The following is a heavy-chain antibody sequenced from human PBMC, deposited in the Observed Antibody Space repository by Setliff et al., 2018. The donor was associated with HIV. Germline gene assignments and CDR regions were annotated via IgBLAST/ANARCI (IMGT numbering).Heavy chain of an antibody. Sequence: PGGSLRLSCAASGFIFSDYYMSWVRQAPGKGLEWVSATSGSGRSTYYADSVKGRFTISRDNAKNLLYLQMNSLRAEDTAVYYCAGDRPNWAMDYWGQGTLVTVSS. V-gene: IGHV3-11*04. D-gene: IGHD7-27*01. CDR3: AGDRPNWAMDY. CDR2: TSGSGRST. CDR1: GFIFSDYY. J-gene: IGHJ4*02.